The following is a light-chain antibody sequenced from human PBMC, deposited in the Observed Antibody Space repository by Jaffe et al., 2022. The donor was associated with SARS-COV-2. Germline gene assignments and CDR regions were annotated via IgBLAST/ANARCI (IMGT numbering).Light chain of an antibody. CDR3: QAWDSRTFVT. J-gene: IGLJ2*01. V-gene: IGLV3-1*01. Sequence: SYDLTQPPSVSVSPGQTATITCSGDKLGNRYTSWYQQKPGQSPVLVIFQDNKRPSGIPERFSGSNSGNTATLTISGTQGLDEADYYCQAWDSRTFVTFGGGTKLTVL. CDR2: QDN. CDR1: KLGNRY.